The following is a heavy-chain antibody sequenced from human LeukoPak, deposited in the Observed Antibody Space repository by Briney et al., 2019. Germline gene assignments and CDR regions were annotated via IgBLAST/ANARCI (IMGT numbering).Heavy chain of an antibody. CDR2: ISTHNGDT. J-gene: IGHJ6*03. CDR1: GYTFTSNG. V-gene: IGHV1-18*04. D-gene: IGHD3-22*01. Sequence: ASVNVSCKASGYTFTSNGIYWVRQAPGQGLEWMGWISTHNGDTNYAQKFQGRVTMTAATSTSTAFMELRSLSSDDTAVYFCAREIVAGRGYFSYYMDVWGSGTTVTVSS. CDR3: AREIVAGRGYFSYYMDV.